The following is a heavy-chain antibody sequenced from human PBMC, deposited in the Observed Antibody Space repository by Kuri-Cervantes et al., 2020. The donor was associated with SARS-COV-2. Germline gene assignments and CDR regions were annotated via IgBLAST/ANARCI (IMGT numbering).Heavy chain of an antibody. Sequence: ASVKVSCKASGYTFTGYYMHWVRQAPGQGLEWMGWINPNSGGTNYAQKFQGWVTMTRDTSTSTVYMELSSLRSEDTAVYYCARDSYYDFWSGYYRDYYYMDVWGKGTTVTVSS. V-gene: IGHV1-2*04. CDR3: ARDSYYDFWSGYYRDYYYMDV. CDR2: INPNSGGT. CDR1: GYTFTGYY. J-gene: IGHJ6*03. D-gene: IGHD3-3*01.